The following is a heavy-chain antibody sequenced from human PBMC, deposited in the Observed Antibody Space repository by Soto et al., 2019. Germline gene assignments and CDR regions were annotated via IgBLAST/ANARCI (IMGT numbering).Heavy chain of an antibody. CDR3: TTATWYSEY. Sequence: QVHLQESGPGLVKPSETLSLTCTVSGGSIDNHYWSWVRQPPGKGLEWIGYIYYTGGTNYNPSLKGRVTMSVETSKNRVSLNLTSLTAADTAIYCCTTATWYSEYWGQGTLVTVSS. CDR2: IYYTGGT. V-gene: IGHV4-59*11. CDR1: GGSIDNHY. J-gene: IGHJ4*02. D-gene: IGHD6-25*01.